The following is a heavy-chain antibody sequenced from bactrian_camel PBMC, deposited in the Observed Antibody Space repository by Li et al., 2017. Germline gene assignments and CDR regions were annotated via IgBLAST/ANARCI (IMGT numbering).Heavy chain of an antibody. CDR2: VYFGGGST. V-gene: IGHV3S54*01. J-gene: IGHJ7*01. Sequence: VQLVESGGGSVQAGGSLRLYCTASGYSSNCMGWFRQAPGKEREGVAFVYFGGGSTYYAASVKGRFTVSADSAKKTLYLQMNSLKPEDTGVYFCAAGGSGGATWYGNYWGKGTQVTVS. D-gene: IGHD3*01. CDR1: GYSSNC.